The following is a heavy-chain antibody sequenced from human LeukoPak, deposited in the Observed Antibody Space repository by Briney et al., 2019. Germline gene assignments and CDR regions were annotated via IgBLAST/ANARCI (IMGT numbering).Heavy chain of an antibody. CDR3: ARELFGSGSCPDG. Sequence: GGSLRLSCSASGFTFSYYAIHWVRQAQAKGLEWGALIWSDGSNKYYADSVKGRITISRDNSKNTVYLQMNSLRAEDTAVYYCARELFGSGSCPDGWGQGTLVTVSS. CDR2: IWSDGSNK. D-gene: IGHD3-10*01. CDR1: GFTFSYYA. V-gene: IGHV3-33*01. J-gene: IGHJ4*02.